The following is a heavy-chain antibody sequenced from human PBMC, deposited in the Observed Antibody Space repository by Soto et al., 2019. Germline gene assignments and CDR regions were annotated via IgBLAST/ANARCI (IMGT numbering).Heavy chain of an antibody. D-gene: IGHD6-6*01. V-gene: IGHV3-30-3*01. Sequence: QVQVVESGGGVVQPGGSLRLSCAASGFTFSTSAMHWVRQAPGKGLEWMAMISYGGNNKYYADSVKGRFTISRDISESTLYLQMNSLRTEDTAVYYSAREEFEAGRGHLGRWGQGTLVSVSS. CDR3: AREEFEAGRGHLGR. J-gene: IGHJ4*02. CDR1: GFTFSTSA. CDR2: ISYGGNNK.